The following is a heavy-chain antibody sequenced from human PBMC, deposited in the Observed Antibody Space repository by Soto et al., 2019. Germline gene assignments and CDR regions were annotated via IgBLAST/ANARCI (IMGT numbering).Heavy chain of an antibody. CDR2: IYSSGFT. Sequence: ETLSLTCTVSGGSINSHYWSWIRQPPGKRLEWLGYIYSSGFTTYHPSLKGRLTISVDTSKNQFSLRLSSVTSADTAVYYRARGGAPHNWFGPWGQGTLVTVSS. J-gene: IGHJ5*02. D-gene: IGHD3-16*01. CDR3: ARGGAPHNWFGP. CDR1: GGSINSHY. V-gene: IGHV4-59*11.